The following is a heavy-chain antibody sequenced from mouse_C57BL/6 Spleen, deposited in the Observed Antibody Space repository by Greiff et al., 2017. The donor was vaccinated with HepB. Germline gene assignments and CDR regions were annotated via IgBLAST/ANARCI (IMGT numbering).Heavy chain of an antibody. CDR3: ARWAVVAGFDD. Sequence: VQLQQSGPELVKPGASVKISCKASGYAFSSSWMNWVKQRPGKGLEWIGRIYPGDGDTNYNGKFKGKATLTADKSSSTACMQLSSLTSEDSAVYFCARWAVVAGFDDWGQGTTLTVSS. CDR1: GYAFSSSW. CDR2: IYPGDGDT. D-gene: IGHD1-1*01. V-gene: IGHV1-82*01. J-gene: IGHJ2*01.